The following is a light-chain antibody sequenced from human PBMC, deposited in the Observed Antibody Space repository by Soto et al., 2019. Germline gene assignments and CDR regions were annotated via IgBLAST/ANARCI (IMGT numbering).Light chain of an antibody. CDR2: DAS. Sequence: EIVLTQSTATLSLSPGERATLSCRASQSVSSYLAWYQQKPGQAPRLLIYDASNRATGIPARFSGRGSGTDFTLTISSLEPEDFAVYYCQQRSNWPLFTFGPGTKVDIK. J-gene: IGKJ3*01. V-gene: IGKV3-11*01. CDR3: QQRSNWPLFT. CDR1: QSVSSY.